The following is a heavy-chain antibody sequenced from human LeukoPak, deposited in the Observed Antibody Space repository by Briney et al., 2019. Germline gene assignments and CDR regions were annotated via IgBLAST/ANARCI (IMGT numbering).Heavy chain of an antibody. V-gene: IGHV1-8*01. CDR1: GYTFTLFD. D-gene: IGHD3-22*01. CDR3: VRGVDSNT. Sequence: ASVKVSCKASGYTFTLFDINWVRQAPGQGLEWMGNMNPRSGNADYALKFQGRVTMTSDTSLNTAYMELSTLKSDDTAVYYCVRGVDSNTWGQGTLVTVSS. CDR2: MNPRSGNA. J-gene: IGHJ4*02.